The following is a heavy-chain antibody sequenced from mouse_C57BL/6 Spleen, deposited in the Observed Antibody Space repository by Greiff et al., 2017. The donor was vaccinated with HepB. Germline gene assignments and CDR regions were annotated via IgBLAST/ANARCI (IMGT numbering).Heavy chain of an antibody. V-gene: IGHV5-17*01. Sequence: EVQLVESGGGLVKPGGSLKLSCAASGFTFSDYGMHWVRQAPEKGLEWVAYISSGSSTIYYADTVKGRFTISRDNAKNTLFLQMTSLRSEDTAMYYCASHITTVVATRAMDYWGQGTSVTVSS. CDR3: ASHITTVVATRAMDY. CDR2: ISSGSSTI. CDR1: GFTFSDYG. J-gene: IGHJ4*01. D-gene: IGHD1-1*01.